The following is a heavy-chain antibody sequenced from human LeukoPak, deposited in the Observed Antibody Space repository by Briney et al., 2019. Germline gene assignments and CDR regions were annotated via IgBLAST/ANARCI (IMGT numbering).Heavy chain of an antibody. V-gene: IGHV4-34*01. CDR2: INHNGRT. D-gene: IGHD6-19*01. J-gene: IGHJ4*02. CDR1: GKSFSIYY. Sequence: PSETLSLTCAVYGKSFSIYYWTWIRQPPGKGPEWIGEINHNGRTNYNPSLESRVTTSEDMSKNQISLKLSSVTAADTAVYYCAGGQWPHPIDYWGQGTLVTVSS. CDR3: AGGQWPHPIDY.